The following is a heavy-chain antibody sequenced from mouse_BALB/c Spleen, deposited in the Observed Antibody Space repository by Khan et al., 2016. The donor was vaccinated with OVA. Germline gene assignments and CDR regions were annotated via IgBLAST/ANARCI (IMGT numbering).Heavy chain of an antibody. V-gene: IGHV1-4*01. CDR3: VRDGAYHRNDGWFAY. CDR2: INPSNGYT. D-gene: IGHD2-14*01. J-gene: IGHJ3*01. Sequence: QVQLQQSGAELARPGASVKMSCKASGYTFTSYTIHWIKKRPGQGLEWIGYINPSNGYTNYNQKFKDKATLTTDKSSTTAYLQLGSLTSADSAVYNCVRDGAYHRNDGWFAYWGQGTLVTVSA. CDR1: GYTFTSYT.